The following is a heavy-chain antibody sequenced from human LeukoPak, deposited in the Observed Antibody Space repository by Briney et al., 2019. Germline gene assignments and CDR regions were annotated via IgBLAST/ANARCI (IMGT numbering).Heavy chain of an antibody. V-gene: IGHV3-21*01. CDR2: ISSSSYI. Sequence: PGGSLRLSCAASGFTFSSYSMNWVRQAPGKGLEWVSSISSSSYIYYADSVKGRFTISRDNAKNSLYLQMNSLRAEDTAVYYCARASTPRYCSSTSCYVADYWGQGTLVTVSS. D-gene: IGHD2-2*01. J-gene: IGHJ4*02. CDR1: GFTFSSYS. CDR3: ARASTPRYCSSTSCYVADY.